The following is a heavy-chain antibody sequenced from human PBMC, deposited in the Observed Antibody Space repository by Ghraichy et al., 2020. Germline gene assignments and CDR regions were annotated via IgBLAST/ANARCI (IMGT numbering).Heavy chain of an antibody. CDR3: ARGGTDLRLPYWGWGSFDP. J-gene: IGHJ5*02. V-gene: IGHV4-34*01. D-gene: IGHD3-16*01. CDR2: INHSGST. CDR1: GGSFSGYY. Sequence: SQTLSLTCAVYGGSFSGYYWSWIRQPPGKGLEWIGEINHSGSTNYNPSLKSRVTISVDTSKNQFSLKLSSVTAADTAVYYCARGGTDLRLPYWGWGSFDPWGQGTLVTVSS.